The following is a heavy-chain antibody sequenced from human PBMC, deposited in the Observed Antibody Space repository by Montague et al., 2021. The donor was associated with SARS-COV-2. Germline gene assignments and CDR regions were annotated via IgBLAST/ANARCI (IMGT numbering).Heavy chain of an antibody. J-gene: IGHJ4*02. CDR1: GGSISSYY. V-gene: IGHV4-59*08. Sequence: SETLSLTCTVSGGSISSYYWSWIRQPPGRGLQWIGYISYSGSTNYNPSLKSRVTISVDTSKNQFSLKLSSVTAADTAVYYCATTPSYRSGWSLDYWGQVTRDVDTHNNPXPQGXVQWXAAAPAVDYCSTTPSVRSGGSLDYWGQGTLVTVSS. CDR2: ISYSGST. D-gene: IGHD6-19*01. CDR3: ATTPSYRSGWSLDYWGQVTRDVDTHNNPXPQGXVQWXAAAPAVDYCSTTPSVRSGGSLDY.